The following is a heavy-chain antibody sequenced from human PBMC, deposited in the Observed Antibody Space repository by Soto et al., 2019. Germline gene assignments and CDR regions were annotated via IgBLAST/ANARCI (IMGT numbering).Heavy chain of an antibody. CDR3: ARGHYDVLTGFYVMDV. V-gene: IGHV4-30-4*01. CDR2: ISHRGTA. J-gene: IGHJ6*02. D-gene: IGHD3-9*01. CDR1: GGSFRSDDYF. Sequence: SETLSLTCFVSGGSFRSDDYFWSWIRQPPGKALEWMGYISHRGTAYYNPSLKSRLAMSIDTSKKQFSLRLRSVTAADTATYYCARGHYDVLTGFYVMDVWGQGTSVTVSS.